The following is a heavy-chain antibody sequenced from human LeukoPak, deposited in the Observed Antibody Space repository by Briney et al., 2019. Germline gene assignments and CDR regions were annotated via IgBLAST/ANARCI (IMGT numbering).Heavy chain of an antibody. CDR3: ARLFIRRYFDWLLPGGWFDP. CDR2: INHSGST. Sequence: SETLPLTCAVYGGSFSGYYWSWIRQPPGKGLEWIGEINHSGSTNYNPSLKSRVTISVDTSKNQFSLKLSSVTAADTAVYYCARLFIRRYFDWLLPGGWFDPWGQGTLVTVSS. J-gene: IGHJ5*02. V-gene: IGHV4-34*01. CDR1: GGSFSGYY. D-gene: IGHD3-9*01.